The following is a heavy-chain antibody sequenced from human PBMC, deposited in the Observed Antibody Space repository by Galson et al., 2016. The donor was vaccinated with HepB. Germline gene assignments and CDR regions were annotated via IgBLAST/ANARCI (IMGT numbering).Heavy chain of an antibody. V-gene: IGHV1-24*01. CDR2: FDPEDGET. CDR3: ATSEAHYYGSGSYYGL. Sequence: PVKVSCKVSGYTLTELSMHWVRQAPGKGLEWMGGFDPEDGETIYAQKSQGRVTMTEDTSTDTACMELRSLKSEDTAVYYCATSEAHYYGSGSYYGLWGQGTLVTISS. D-gene: IGHD3-10*01. J-gene: IGHJ4*02. CDR1: GYTLTELS.